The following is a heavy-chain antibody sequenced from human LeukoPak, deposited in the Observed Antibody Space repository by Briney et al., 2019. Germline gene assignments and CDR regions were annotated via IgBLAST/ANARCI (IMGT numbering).Heavy chain of an antibody. Sequence: PGGSLRLSCAASGFTFSSYSMNSVRQAPGKGLEWVSYISSSSSTIYYADSVKGRFTISRENAKNSLYLQMNSLRAEDTAVYYCAKYYYDSSGYLEDAFDIWGQGTMVTVSS. V-gene: IGHV3-48*01. CDR2: ISSSSSTI. CDR3: AKYYYDSSGYLEDAFDI. CDR1: GFTFSSYS. J-gene: IGHJ3*02. D-gene: IGHD3-22*01.